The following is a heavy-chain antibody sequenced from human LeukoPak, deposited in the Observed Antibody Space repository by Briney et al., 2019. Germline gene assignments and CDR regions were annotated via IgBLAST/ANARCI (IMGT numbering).Heavy chain of an antibody. CDR1: GFTFSDYW. J-gene: IGHJ4*02. Sequence: GGSLRLSCAASGFTFSDYWMTWVRQAPGKGLEWVANIKGDGSEKYYVDSVKGRFTISRDNAKDSLFLQMNSLRAEDTAVYYCARDPGRSGWDYWGQGALVTVSS. CDR2: IKGDGSEK. CDR3: ARDPGRSGWDY. V-gene: IGHV3-7*01. D-gene: IGHD6-19*01.